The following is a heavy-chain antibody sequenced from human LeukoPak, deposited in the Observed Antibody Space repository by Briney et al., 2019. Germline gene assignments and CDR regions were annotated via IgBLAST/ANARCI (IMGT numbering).Heavy chain of an antibody. V-gene: IGHV4-34*01. Sequence: SATLSLTCAVYGGSFSGYYWSWIRQPPGKGLEWIGEINHSGSSNYNPSLKSRITISVDTSKNQFSLRLSSVTAADTAMYYCARPGDSGSYYLAYWGLGTLVTVSS. CDR1: GGSFSGYY. CDR2: INHSGSS. J-gene: IGHJ4*02. D-gene: IGHD1-26*01. CDR3: ARPGDSGSYYLAY.